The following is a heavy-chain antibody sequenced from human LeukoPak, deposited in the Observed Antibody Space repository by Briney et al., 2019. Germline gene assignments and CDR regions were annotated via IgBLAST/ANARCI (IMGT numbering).Heavy chain of an antibody. Sequence: SETLSLTCTVSGGSISSYYWSWIRQPAGKGLEWIGRIYTSGSTNYNPSLKSRVTMSVDTSKNQFSLKLSSVTAAHAAVYDCARVDSDSSGYPFDYWGQGTLVTVSS. CDR1: GGSISSYY. V-gene: IGHV4-4*07. CDR2: IYTSGST. J-gene: IGHJ4*02. CDR3: ARVDSDSSGYPFDY. D-gene: IGHD3-22*01.